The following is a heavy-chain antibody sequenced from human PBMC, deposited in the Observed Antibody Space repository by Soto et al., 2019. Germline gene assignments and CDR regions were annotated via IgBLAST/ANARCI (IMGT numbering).Heavy chain of an antibody. J-gene: IGHJ6*02. CDR2: IKSKTDGGTT. CDR1: GFTFSNAW. V-gene: IGHV3-15*07. Sequence: EVQLVESGGGLVKPGGSLRLSCAASGFTFSNAWMNWVRQAPGKGLEWVGRIKSKTDGGTTDYAAPVKGRFTISRDDSKNTLYLQINSLKTEDTAVYYCTTGNYYYYYGMDVWGQGTTVTVSS. CDR3: TTGNYYYYYGMDV.